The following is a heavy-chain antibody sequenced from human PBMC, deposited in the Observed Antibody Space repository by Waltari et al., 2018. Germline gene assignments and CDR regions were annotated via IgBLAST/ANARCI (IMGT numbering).Heavy chain of an antibody. CDR3: AREQRGYGSGSYSTPPWYYGMDV. J-gene: IGHJ6*02. Sequence: QVQLVQSGAEVKKPGSSVKVSCKASGGTFSSYTISWVRQAPGQGLEWMGRITPILGIANYAQKFQGRVTITADKSTSTAYMELSSLRSEDTAVYYCAREQRGYGSGSYSTPPWYYGMDVWGQGTTVTVSS. CDR1: GGTFSSYT. V-gene: IGHV1-69*08. D-gene: IGHD3-10*01. CDR2: ITPILGIA.